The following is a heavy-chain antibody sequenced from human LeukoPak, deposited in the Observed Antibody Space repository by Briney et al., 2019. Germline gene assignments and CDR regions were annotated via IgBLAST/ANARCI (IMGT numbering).Heavy chain of an antibody. CDR3: AKDPRGYSYGYYFDY. CDR1: GFTFSRYA. CDR2: ISGSGGST. V-gene: IGHV3-23*01. D-gene: IGHD5-18*01. Sequence: PGGSLRLSCAASGFTFSRYAMTWVRQAPGKGLEWVSAISGSGGSTYYADSVKGRFTISRDNSKNTLYLQMNSLRAEDTAVYYCAKDPRGYSYGYYFDYWGQGTLVTVSS. J-gene: IGHJ4*02.